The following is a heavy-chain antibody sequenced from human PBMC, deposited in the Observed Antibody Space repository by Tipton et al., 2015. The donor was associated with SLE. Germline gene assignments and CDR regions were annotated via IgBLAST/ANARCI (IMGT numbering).Heavy chain of an antibody. CDR3: ARDTNWGLDY. Sequence: TLSLTCTVSGGSLSSYYWSWIRQPPGKGLEWVGYIHYSGSTNYNPSLKRRVTISVDTSKNQFSLKLSSVTPADTAVYYCARDTNWGLDYWGQGTLVTVSS. CDR2: IHYSGST. D-gene: IGHD3-16*01. V-gene: IGHV4-59*01. CDR1: GGSLSSYY. J-gene: IGHJ4*02.